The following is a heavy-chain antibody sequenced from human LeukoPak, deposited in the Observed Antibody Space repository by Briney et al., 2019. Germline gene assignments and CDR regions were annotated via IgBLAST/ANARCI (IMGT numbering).Heavy chain of an antibody. D-gene: IGHD2-2*01. V-gene: IGHV4-59*01. J-gene: IGHJ4*02. CDR3: ARAGPGYCSSTSCYYFDY. CDR1: GGSISSYY. CDR2: IYYSGST. Sequence: SETLSLTCIVSGGSISSYYWSWIRQPPGKGLEWIGYIYYSGSTHYNPSLKSRVTISVDTSKNQFSLELNSVTAADTAMYYCARAGPGYCSSTSCYYFDYWGQGTLVTVSS.